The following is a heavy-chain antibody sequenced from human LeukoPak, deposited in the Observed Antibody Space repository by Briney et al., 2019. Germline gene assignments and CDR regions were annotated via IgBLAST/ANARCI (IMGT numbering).Heavy chain of an antibody. D-gene: IGHD5-24*01. CDR2: FDPEDGET. CDR3: ATGRDGHFDY. CDR1: GYTLTELS. V-gene: IGHV1-24*01. Sequence: ASVKVSCKVSGYTLTELSMHWVRQAPGKGREWMGGFDPEDGETIYAQKFQGRVTMTEETSTATAYMELSSLRSGDTAVYYCATGRDGHFDYWGQGTLVTVSS. J-gene: IGHJ4*02.